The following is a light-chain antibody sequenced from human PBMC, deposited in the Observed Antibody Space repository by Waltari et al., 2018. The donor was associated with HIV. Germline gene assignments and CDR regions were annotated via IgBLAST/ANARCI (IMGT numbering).Light chain of an antibody. CDR2: EES. J-gene: IGKJ4*01. Sequence: DVPMTQSPSTLSIAVGGRVTITCRTSQSIYSRLAWYQQKLGKAPKLLIYEESTLERGVPSRFSGSGSGTEFTLTISSLQPEDFATYYGQQYTDYPLTFGGGTKVEIK. V-gene: IGKV1-5*03. CDR1: QSIYSR. CDR3: QQYTDYPLT.